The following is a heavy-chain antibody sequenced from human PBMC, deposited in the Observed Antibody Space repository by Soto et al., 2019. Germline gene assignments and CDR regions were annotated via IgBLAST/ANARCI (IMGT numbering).Heavy chain of an antibody. Sequence: EVQLVESGGGLIQPGGSLRLSCVASGFTVSSNYMSWVRQAPGKGLEWVSVIYSGGSTYYADSVKGRFTISRDNPKNTLYLQMNSLRAEDTAVYYCARDRVESGYPEYFQHWGQGTLVTVSS. D-gene: IGHD3-22*01. CDR3: ARDRVESGYPEYFQH. J-gene: IGHJ1*01. CDR1: GFTVSSNY. V-gene: IGHV3-53*01. CDR2: IYSGGST.